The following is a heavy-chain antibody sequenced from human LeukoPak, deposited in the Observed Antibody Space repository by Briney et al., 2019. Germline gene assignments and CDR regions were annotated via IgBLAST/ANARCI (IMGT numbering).Heavy chain of an antibody. V-gene: IGHV1-2*06. CDR3: ARVALAAARPRYYYFDY. CDR1: GYTFTGYY. J-gene: IGHJ4*02. Sequence: ASVKVSCKASGYTFTGYYMHWVRQAPGQGLEWVGRINPNSGGTNYAQKFQGRVTMTRDTSISTAYMELSRLRSDDTAVYYCARVALAAARPRYYYFDYWGQGTLVTVSS. D-gene: IGHD6-6*01. CDR2: INPNSGGT.